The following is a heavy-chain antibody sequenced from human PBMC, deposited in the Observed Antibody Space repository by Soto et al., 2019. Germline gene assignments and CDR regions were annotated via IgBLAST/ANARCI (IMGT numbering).Heavy chain of an antibody. V-gene: IGHV3-23*01. CDR3: AKARISRYYYYGMDV. CDR1: GFTCSGYG. CDR2: ISGSGGST. Sequence: GGSLRLPCAASGFTCSGYGMSWVRQAPGKGLEWVSAISGSGGSTYYADSVKGRFTISRDNSKNTLYLQMNSLRAEDTAVYYFAKARISRYYYYGMDVWGQGTTVTVSS. D-gene: IGHD3-3*02. J-gene: IGHJ6*02.